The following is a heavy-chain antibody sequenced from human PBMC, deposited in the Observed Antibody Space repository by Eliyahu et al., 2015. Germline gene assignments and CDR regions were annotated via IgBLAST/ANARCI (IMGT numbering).Heavy chain of an antibody. CDR3: ARRVYVSGRPHGMDV. CDR1: GGXIXSTSYY. D-gene: IGHD3-10*01. CDR2: IFYSGST. Sequence: QLQLQESGPGLVKPSETLSXTCTVSGGXIXSTSYYWTWISQPPGKGLEWIGSIFYSGSTSYNPSLKSRITISVDTSKNQFSLKLSSVTAADTAVYYCARRVYVSGRPHGMDVWGQGTTVIVSS. V-gene: IGHV4-39*01. J-gene: IGHJ6*02.